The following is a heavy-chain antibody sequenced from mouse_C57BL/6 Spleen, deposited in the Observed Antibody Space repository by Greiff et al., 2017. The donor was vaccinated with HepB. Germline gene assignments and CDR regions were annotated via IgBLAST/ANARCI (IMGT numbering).Heavy chain of an antibody. D-gene: IGHD3-2*02. V-gene: IGHV1-82*01. CDR1: GYAFSSSW. CDR3: AREGAQAPFAY. CDR2: IYPGDGDT. Sequence: QVQLQQSGPELVKPGASVKISCKASGYAFSSSWMNWVKQRPGKGLEWIGRIYPGDGDTNYNGKFKGKATRTADKSSSTAYMQLSSLTSEDSAVYFCAREGAQAPFAYWGQGTLVTVSA. J-gene: IGHJ3*01.